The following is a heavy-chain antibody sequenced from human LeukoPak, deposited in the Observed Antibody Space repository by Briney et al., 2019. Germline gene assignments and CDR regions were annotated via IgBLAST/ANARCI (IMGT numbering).Heavy chain of an antibody. CDR2: INPSRGST. J-gene: IGHJ4*02. Sequence: ASVKVSCKASGYTFTSYYMHWVRQAPGQGLEWMGRINPSRGSTSYAQKFQGRVTMTRTTSTSTVYMELSSLISEDTAVYSGAKASPNLHNDYNFDYWGQGTLVTVSS. D-gene: IGHD3-16*01. CDR3: AKASPNLHNDYNFDY. CDR1: GYTFTSYY. V-gene: IGHV1-46*01.